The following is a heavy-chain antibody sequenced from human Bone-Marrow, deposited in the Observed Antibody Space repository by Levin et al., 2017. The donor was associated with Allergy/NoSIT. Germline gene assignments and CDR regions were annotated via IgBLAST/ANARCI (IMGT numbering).Heavy chain of an antibody. Sequence: GGSLRLSCAASGFTFSSYWMSWVRQAPGKGLEWVANIKQEGSEKYYVDSVKGRFTISRDNAKNSLYLQMNSLRAEDTAVYYCARDSSSSGSGSYYLRGANYGMDVWGQGTTVTVSS. J-gene: IGHJ6*02. CDR3: ARDSSSSGSGSYYLRGANYGMDV. CDR1: GFTFSSYW. CDR2: IKQEGSEK. V-gene: IGHV3-7*01. D-gene: IGHD3-10*01.